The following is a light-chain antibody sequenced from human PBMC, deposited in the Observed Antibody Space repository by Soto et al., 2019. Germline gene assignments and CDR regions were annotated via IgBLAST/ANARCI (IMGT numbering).Light chain of an antibody. J-gene: IGKJ5*01. Sequence: DIQMTQSPSPLFSSVGDRGTITCRASQSINTWLAWYQQKPGKAPKLLIYDASNLESGVPSRFSGSGSGTEFTLTISSLQPDDSATYYCQQYNSYLFGQGTQLEIK. CDR1: QSINTW. CDR3: QQYNSYL. V-gene: IGKV1-5*01. CDR2: DAS.